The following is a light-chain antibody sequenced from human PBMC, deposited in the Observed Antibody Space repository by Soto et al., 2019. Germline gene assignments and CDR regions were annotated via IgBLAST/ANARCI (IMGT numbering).Light chain of an antibody. CDR3: QQYNNWPEA. CDR2: GAS. J-gene: IGKJ1*01. CDR1: QSVSSN. Sequence: EIVMSQSPTTPCVSPGERATLSCRASQSVSSNLAWYQQKPGQAPRLLIYGASTRATGIPARFSGSGSGTEFTLTISSLQSEDFAVYYCQQYNNWPEAFGQGTKGDI. V-gene: IGKV3D-15*01.